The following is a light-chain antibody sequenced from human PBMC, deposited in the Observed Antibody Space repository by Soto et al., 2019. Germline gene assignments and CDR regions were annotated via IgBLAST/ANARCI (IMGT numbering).Light chain of an antibody. V-gene: IGKV1-39*01. CDR2: AAY. CDR1: QYISTY. CDR3: QQSWSVPLT. Sequence: DIQMTQSPSSLSASVRDRVTITCSASQYISTYLNWYRRKPWEAPKLLIFAAYTLHSGVASRFSGSGSGTDGTLTISSLQPEDVATYYCQQSWSVPLTFGGGTKVDI. J-gene: IGKJ4*01.